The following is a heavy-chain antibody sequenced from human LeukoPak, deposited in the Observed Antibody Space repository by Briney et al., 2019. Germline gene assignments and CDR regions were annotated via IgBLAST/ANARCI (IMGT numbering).Heavy chain of an antibody. D-gene: IGHD2-8*01. Sequence: ASVKVSCKASGYTYTTDGISWVRQAPGQGLEWMGWIDTYSGKTNYAQKFQGRVTMTSDTSTSTAYMELRSLRSDDTAVYYCARDNSEWAFGYWGQGTLVAVSS. CDR3: ARDNSEWAFGY. CDR1: GYTYTTDG. V-gene: IGHV1-18*01. CDR2: IDTYSGKT. J-gene: IGHJ4*02.